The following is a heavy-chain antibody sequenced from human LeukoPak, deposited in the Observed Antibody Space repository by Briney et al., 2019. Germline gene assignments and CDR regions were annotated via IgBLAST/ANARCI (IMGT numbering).Heavy chain of an antibody. D-gene: IGHD6-13*01. V-gene: IGHV1-2*02. J-gene: IGHJ4*02. CDR1: GYTFTGYY. CDR3: AREKAGIAAAGFDY. CDR2: INPNSGGT. Sequence: ASVKVSCKASGYTFTGYYMHWVRQAPGQGLEWMGWINPNSGGTNYAQKFQGRVTMTRDTSTSTAYMELSRLRSDDTAVYYCAREKAGIAAAGFDYWGQGTLVTVSS.